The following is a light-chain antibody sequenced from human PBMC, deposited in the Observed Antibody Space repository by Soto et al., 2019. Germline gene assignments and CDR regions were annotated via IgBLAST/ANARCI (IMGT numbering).Light chain of an antibody. J-gene: IGKJ4*02. Sequence: DIVMTQSPDSLAVSLGERATINCKSSQSVLYSSNNKNYLAWYQQKPGQPPKLLIYWASTRESGVPDRFSGSGSGTDFTLTFSSLQAVDVDVYYCQQYYNTRLTFGGGTKVEIK. CDR2: WAS. CDR3: QQYYNTRLT. CDR1: QSVLYSSNNKNY. V-gene: IGKV4-1*01.